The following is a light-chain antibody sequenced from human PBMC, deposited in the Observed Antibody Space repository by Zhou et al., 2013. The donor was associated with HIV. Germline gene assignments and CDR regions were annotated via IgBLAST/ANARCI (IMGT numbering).Light chain of an antibody. V-gene: IGKV3-20*01. Sequence: EIVLTQSPGTLSLSPGERATLSCRASQSVSSSYLAWYQQKPGQAPRLLIYGASSRATGIPDRFSGSGSGTDFTLTISRLEPEDFAVYYCHQYGSSPPTFGQGTKVQSK. CDR1: QSVSSSY. CDR2: GAS. J-gene: IGKJ1*01. CDR3: HQYGSSPPT.